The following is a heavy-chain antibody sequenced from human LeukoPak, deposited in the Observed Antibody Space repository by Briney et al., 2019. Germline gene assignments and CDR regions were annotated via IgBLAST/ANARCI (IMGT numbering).Heavy chain of an antibody. CDR2: IYHSGNT. Sequence: SETLSLTCAVSGYSISSGYYWGCLRQPPGKGLECIGSIYHSGNTYYNPSLKSRVTISLDTSKNQFSLQLSSVTAADTALYYCARRRILGYCTSASCRAYFDYWGQGALVTVSS. CDR1: GYSISSGYY. D-gene: IGHD2-2*01. CDR3: ARRRILGYCTSASCRAYFDY. V-gene: IGHV4-38-2*01. J-gene: IGHJ4*02.